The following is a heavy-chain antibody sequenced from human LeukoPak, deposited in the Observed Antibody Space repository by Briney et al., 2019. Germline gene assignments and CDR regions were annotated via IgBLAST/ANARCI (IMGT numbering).Heavy chain of an antibody. CDR1: GGSISSSDYY. V-gene: IGHV4-39*01. Sequence: PPETLSLTCTVSGGSISSSDYYWGWIRQPPGKGLEWIGSIFYSGSTYYNPSLKSPVTISADMSKNYFSLRLSSVTAADTATYYCARHRRYYGSGSYYADFDSWGQGILVTVSS. D-gene: IGHD3-10*01. CDR2: IFYSGST. CDR3: ARHRRYYGSGSYYADFDS. J-gene: IGHJ4*02.